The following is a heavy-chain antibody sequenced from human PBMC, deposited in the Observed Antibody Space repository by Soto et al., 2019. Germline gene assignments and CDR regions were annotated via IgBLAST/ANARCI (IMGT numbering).Heavy chain of an antibody. Sequence: QVQLQESGPGLVKPSETLSLTCTVSGGSISSYYWSWIRPPPGKGLEWIGYIYYSRSTNYNPSLQSRVTISVDTSKNPFSLQLRSVTAADTAVYYCARRYGSCLDYWGLGTLVTVSS. J-gene: IGHJ4*02. CDR2: IYYSRST. CDR1: GGSISSYY. D-gene: IGHD5-18*01. V-gene: IGHV4-59*08. CDR3: ARRYGSCLDY.